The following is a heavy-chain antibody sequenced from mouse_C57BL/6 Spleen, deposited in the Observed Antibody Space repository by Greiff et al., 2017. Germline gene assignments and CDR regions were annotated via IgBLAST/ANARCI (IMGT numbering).Heavy chain of an antibody. CDR2: IDPEDGDT. V-gene: IGHV14-1*01. CDR3: TTKNYGTSFDY. D-gene: IGHD1-1*01. CDR1: GFNIKDYY. Sequence: VQLQQSVAELVRPGASVKLSCTASGFNIKDYYMHWVKQRPDPGLEWIGRIDPEDGDTEYAPKFQGKATMIADTSSNTAYLQLSSLTSEDTAGYYCTTKNYGTSFDYWGQGTTLTVSS. J-gene: IGHJ2*01.